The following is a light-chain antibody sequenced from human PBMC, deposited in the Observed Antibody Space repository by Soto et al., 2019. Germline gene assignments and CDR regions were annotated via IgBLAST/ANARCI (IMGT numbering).Light chain of an antibody. J-gene: IGKJ1*01. Sequence: EIVLTQSPGTLSLSPGERASLSCRASQSITSTYWARYKQKPGQAPRLLIYYTSNRATGIPARFSGSGSGTDFTLTISSLQPDDFATYYCQQYNTYWTFGQGTKVDIK. CDR3: QQYNTYWT. CDR2: YTS. CDR1: QSITSTY. V-gene: IGKV3-20*01.